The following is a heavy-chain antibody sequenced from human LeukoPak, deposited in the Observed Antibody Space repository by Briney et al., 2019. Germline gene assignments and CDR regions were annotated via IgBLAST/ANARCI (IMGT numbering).Heavy chain of an antibody. CDR2: ISTSSSHI. D-gene: IGHD3-10*01. V-gene: IGHV3-21*05. Sequence: GGSLRLSCAASGFTFSSYSMNWVRQAPGKGLEWVSYISTSSSHIYYADSVKGRFTISRDNAKNSLYLQMNSLRAEDTAVYYCARYASGSYYPPLDYLGQGTLVTVSS. CDR1: GFTFSSYS. CDR3: ARYASGSYYPPLDY. J-gene: IGHJ4*02.